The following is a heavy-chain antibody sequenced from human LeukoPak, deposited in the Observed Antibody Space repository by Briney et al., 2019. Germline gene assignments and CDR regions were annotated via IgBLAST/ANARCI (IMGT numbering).Heavy chain of an antibody. CDR1: GYTLTSYD. D-gene: IGHD1-1*01. V-gene: IGHV1-8*01. CDR2: MNPNSGNT. J-gene: IGHJ6*03. CDR3: ARGPTGTHHYYMDV. Sequence: ASVKVSCKASGYTLTSYDINWVRQATGQGLEWMGWMNPNSGNTGYAQKFQGRVTMTRNTSITTAYMELSSLRSEDTAMYYCARGPTGTHHYYMDVWGKGTTVTVSS.